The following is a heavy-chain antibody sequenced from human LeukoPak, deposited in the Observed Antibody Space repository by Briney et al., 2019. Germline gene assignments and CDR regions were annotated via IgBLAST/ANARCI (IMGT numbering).Heavy chain of an antibody. CDR3: ARAKDDYVWGSYRSNERGPDY. Sequence: GGSLRLSCAASGFTFSSYSMNWVRQAPGKGLEWVSSISSSSSYIYYADSVKGRFTISRDNAKNSLYLQMNSLRAEDTAVYYCARAKDDYVWGSYRSNERGPDYWGQGTLVTVSS. D-gene: IGHD3-16*02. CDR2: ISSSSSYI. J-gene: IGHJ4*02. V-gene: IGHV3-21*01. CDR1: GFTFSSYS.